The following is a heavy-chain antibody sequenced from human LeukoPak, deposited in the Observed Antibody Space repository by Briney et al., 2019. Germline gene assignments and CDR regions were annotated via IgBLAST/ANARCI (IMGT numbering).Heavy chain of an antibody. D-gene: IGHD3-10*01. J-gene: IGHJ4*02. CDR1: GFTFSDYY. Sequence: PGGSLRLSCAASGFTFSDYYMSWIRQAPGKGLEWVSYISSSGSTIYYADSVKGRFTISRDNAKNSLYPQMNSLRAEDTAVYYCARDLGYYYGSGSYSFFDYWGQGTLVTVSS. CDR3: ARDLGYYYGSGSYSFFDY. CDR2: ISSSGSTI. V-gene: IGHV3-11*01.